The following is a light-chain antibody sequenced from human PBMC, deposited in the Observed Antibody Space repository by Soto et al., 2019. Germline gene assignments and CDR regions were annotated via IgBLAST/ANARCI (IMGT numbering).Light chain of an antibody. Sequence: QAVLTQPPSVSAAPGQKVTISCSGSSSNIGSNYVSWYQQLPGRAPKLVIYDNSKRPSGIPDRFSGSKSGSSATLGVTGLQAGAEADYYCGTWDSDLSAEVFGGGTKLTVL. CDR1: SSNIGSNY. J-gene: IGLJ3*02. V-gene: IGLV1-51*01. CDR3: GTWDSDLSAEV. CDR2: DNS.